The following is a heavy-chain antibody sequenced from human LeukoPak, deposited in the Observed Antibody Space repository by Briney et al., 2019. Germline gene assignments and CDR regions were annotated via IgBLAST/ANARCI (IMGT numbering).Heavy chain of an antibody. Sequence: SETLSLTCTVSGGSISSYYGSWIRQPPGKGLEWKGYIYCNGSTSYNPSLKSRVTISLDTSKNQFSLKLSSVTAADTAVYYCANIGYSYGFAYWGQGTLVTVSS. CDR3: ANIGYSYGFAY. CDR1: GGSISSYY. CDR2: IYCNGST. J-gene: IGHJ4*02. V-gene: IGHV4-59*08. D-gene: IGHD5-18*01.